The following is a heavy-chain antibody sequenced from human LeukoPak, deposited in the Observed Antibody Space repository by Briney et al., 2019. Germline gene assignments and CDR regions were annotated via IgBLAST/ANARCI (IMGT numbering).Heavy chain of an antibody. D-gene: IGHD3-22*01. CDR1: GYTFISYG. CDR2: ISAYNGNT. J-gene: IGHJ4*02. V-gene: IGHV1-18*01. CDR3: AREGHYHDSSGYYFLGGFDY. Sequence: ASVKVSCKASGYTFISYGISWVRQAPGQGLEWMGWISAYNGNTNYAQKLQGRVTMTTDTSTSTAYMELRSLTSDDTAVYYCAREGHYHDSSGYYFLGGFDYWGQGILVTVSS.